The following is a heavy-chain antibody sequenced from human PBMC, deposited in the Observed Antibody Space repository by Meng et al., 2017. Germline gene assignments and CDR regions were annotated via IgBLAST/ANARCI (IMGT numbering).Heavy chain of an antibody. CDR2: IHPKSGDT. V-gene: IGHV1-2*06. Sequence: QVQFVQSGAEVKSPGASFRVSCEAYGYTFTDHYLHWVRQAPGQGPEWMGRIHPKSGDTDYAQKFRGKVTMTRDTSIRTAYMELIRLISDDTAVYYCTRGGDYGDYLDWWGQGTLVTVSS. J-gene: IGHJ4*02. D-gene: IGHD4-17*01. CDR3: TRGGDYGDYLDW. CDR1: GYTFTDHY.